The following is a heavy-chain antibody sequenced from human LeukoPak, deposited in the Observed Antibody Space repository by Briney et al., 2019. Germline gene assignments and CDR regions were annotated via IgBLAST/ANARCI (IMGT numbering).Heavy chain of an antibody. CDR1: GYTFTGYY. CDR2: INPSGGST. CDR3: AGDRRGHYYGSGSYYNAFDY. J-gene: IGHJ4*02. Sequence: ASVKVSCKASGYTFTGYYMHWVRQAPGQGLEWMGIINPSGGSTSYAQKFQGRVTMTRDTSTSTVYMELSSLRSEDTAVYYCAGDRRGHYYGSGSYYNAFDYWGQGTLVTVSS. D-gene: IGHD3-10*01. V-gene: IGHV1-46*01.